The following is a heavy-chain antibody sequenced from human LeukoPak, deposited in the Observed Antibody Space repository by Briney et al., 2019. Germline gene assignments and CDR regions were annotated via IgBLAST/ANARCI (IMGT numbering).Heavy chain of an antibody. Sequence: SETLSLTCAVYGGSFSGYYWSWIRQPPGKGLEWIGEINHSGSTNYNPSLKSRVTKSVDTSKNQFSLKLSSVTAADTAVYYCASNTGTVFDYWGQGALVTVSS. D-gene: IGHD7-27*01. V-gene: IGHV4-34*01. CDR3: ASNTGTVFDY. CDR2: INHSGST. CDR1: GGSFSGYY. J-gene: IGHJ4*02.